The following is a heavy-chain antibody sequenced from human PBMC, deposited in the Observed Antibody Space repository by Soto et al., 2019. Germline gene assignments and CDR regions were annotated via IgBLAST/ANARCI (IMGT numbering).Heavy chain of an antibody. CDR2: IIPIFGTA. CDR1: GGTFSSYA. Sequence: SVKVSCKASGGTFSSYAISWVRQAPGQGLEWMGGIIPIFGTANYAQKFQGRVTITADKSTSTAYMELSSLRSEDTAVYYCASSTYYYDSSGYYCGYWGQGPLVTVS. J-gene: IGHJ4*02. D-gene: IGHD3-22*01. V-gene: IGHV1-69*06. CDR3: ASSTYYYDSSGYYCGY.